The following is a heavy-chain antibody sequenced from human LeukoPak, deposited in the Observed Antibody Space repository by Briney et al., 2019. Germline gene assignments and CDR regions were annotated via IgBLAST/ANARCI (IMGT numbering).Heavy chain of an antibody. D-gene: IGHD6-13*01. CDR2: IYHSGST. J-gene: IGHJ4*02. CDR1: GYSISSGYY. CDR3: ARDQYSSSSRLFDY. V-gene: IGHV4-38-2*02. Sequence: SETLSLTCAVSGYSISSGYYWGWIRQPPGKGLEWIGSIYHSGSTYYNPSLKSRATISVDTSKNQFPLKLSSVTAADTAVYYCARDQYSSSSRLFDYWGQGTLVTVSS.